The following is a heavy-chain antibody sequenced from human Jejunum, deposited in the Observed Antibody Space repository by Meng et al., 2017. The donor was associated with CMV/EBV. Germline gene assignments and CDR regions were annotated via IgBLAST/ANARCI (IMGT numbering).Heavy chain of an antibody. Sequence: QVQLQESGPGLVKPSQTLSLTCTVSGDSISSGNYYWSWIRQPAGKGLEWIGRFYTRGSTHYNASLKSRVTISVDTSKNQFSLQLTSVTGADTAVYYCARNEDGYFDYWGQGIRVTGAS. V-gene: IGHV4-61*02. CDR1: GDSISSGNYY. CDR2: FYTRGST. D-gene: IGHD1-1*01. CDR3: ARNEDGYFDY. J-gene: IGHJ4*02.